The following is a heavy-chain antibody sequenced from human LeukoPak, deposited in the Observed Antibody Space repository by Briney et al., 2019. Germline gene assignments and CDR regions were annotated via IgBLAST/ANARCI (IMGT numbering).Heavy chain of an antibody. CDR2: IYSDGST. CDR3: AKGTGKKCFDF. V-gene: IGHV3-53*01. Sequence: GGSLRLSCAASGFAVSSHFMSWVRQAPRMGLEWVSVIYSDGSTYYADSVRGRFTISRDNSKNTLYMQINSLGDEDTAVYYCAKGTGKKCFDFWGQGTLVTVSS. D-gene: IGHD2-8*02. CDR1: GFAVSSHF. J-gene: IGHJ4*02.